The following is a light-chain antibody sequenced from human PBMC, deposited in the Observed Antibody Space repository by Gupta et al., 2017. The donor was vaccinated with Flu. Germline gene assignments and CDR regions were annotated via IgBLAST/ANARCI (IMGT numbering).Light chain of an antibody. Sequence: QSVLTQPPSVSAAPGQKVTISCSGSSSNIENNFVSWYQQFPGTAPKLLIYETNKRPSGIPDLFSGSKSDTSATLDIIGLQTGDEADFYCGTWDSSLRAWVFGGGTKLTVL. CDR3: GTWDSSLRAWV. CDR2: ETN. J-gene: IGLJ3*02. V-gene: IGLV1-51*02. CDR1: SSNIENNF.